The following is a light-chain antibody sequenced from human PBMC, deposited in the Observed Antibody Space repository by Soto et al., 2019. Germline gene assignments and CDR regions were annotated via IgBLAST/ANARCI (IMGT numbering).Light chain of an antibody. CDR3: QHYGNLPYS. CDR2: DVS. CDR1: QGVSNF. Sequence: DIQMTQSPSSLSASVGDRVTITCQASQGVSNFLNWYQQKPGKAPKLLIYDVSNLQTGVPSRFSGSGSVTEFTFTISSLRPEDVATYYCQHYGNLPYSFGQGTKLEIK. J-gene: IGKJ2*01. V-gene: IGKV1-33*01.